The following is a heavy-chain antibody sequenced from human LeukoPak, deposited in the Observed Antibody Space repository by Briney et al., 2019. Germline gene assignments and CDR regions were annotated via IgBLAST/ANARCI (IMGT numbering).Heavy chain of an antibody. J-gene: IGHJ4*02. Sequence: SETLSLTCTVSGGSISSSSYYWGWLRQPPGKGLEWIGSIYYRGSTYYNPSLKRRVTISVDTSKNQYSLKLSSVTAADTAVYYCASARRRDIVVVPAAAFDYWGQGTLVTVSS. CDR2: IYYRGST. CDR3: ASARRRDIVVVPAAAFDY. D-gene: IGHD2-2*01. V-gene: IGHV4-39*01. CDR1: GGSISSSSYY.